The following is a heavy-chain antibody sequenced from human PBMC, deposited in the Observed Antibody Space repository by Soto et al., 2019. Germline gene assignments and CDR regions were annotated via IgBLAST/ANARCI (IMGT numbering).Heavy chain of an antibody. V-gene: IGHV5-51*01. CDR1: GYSFNTYW. CDR2: IYPADSDT. CDR3: ARGSPSYSYHYIDV. Sequence: PGESLKISCKGPGYSFNTYWIGWVRQMPGKGLEWMGIIYPADSDTRYSPSFQGQVTMSADKSISTAYLQWSSLKASDTATYYCARGSPSYSYHYIDVWGKGTRSPSP. J-gene: IGHJ6*03. D-gene: IGHD3-10*01.